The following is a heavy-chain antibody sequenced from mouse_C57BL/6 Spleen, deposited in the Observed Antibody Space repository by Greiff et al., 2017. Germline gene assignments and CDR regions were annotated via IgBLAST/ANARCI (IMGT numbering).Heavy chain of an antibody. J-gene: IGHJ2*01. CDR2: IDPEDGDT. Sequence: VQLQQSGAELVRPGASVKLSCTASGFNIKDYYMHWVKQRPEQGLEGIGRIDPEDGDTEYDPKFQGKATMTEDTSSNTAYLQLSSLTSEDTAVYYCTTGRRGYFDYWGQGTTLTVSS. V-gene: IGHV14-1*01. CDR3: TTGRRGYFDY. CDR1: GFNIKDYY. D-gene: IGHD3-1*01.